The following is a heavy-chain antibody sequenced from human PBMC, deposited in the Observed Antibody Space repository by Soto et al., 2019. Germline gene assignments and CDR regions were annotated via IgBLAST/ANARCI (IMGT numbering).Heavy chain of an antibody. Sequence: SETLSLTCTVSGGSISTYYWSWIRQPPGKGLEWIGYIYYDGSTSYNPSLRSRVTISVDTSKNQFSLILSSVTSEDTAVYYCSSWYPPFDYWGQGTLVTVS. CDR2: IYYDGST. CDR1: GGSISTYY. J-gene: IGHJ4*02. CDR3: SSWYPPFDY. V-gene: IGHV4-59*01. D-gene: IGHD6-13*01.